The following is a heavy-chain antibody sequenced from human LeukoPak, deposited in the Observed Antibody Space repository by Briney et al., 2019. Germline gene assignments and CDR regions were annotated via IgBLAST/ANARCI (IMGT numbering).Heavy chain of an antibody. Sequence: SETLSLTCGVHGGPFRRHYWIWFRQPPGKGLEWIGEINHSGSTNYNPSLKSRVTISVDTSKNQFSLKLSSVTAADTAVDDLYYLVSAVKGNLSYYYYYGMDVWGQGTTVTVSS. CDR2: INHSGST. CDR3: YYLVSAVKGNLSYYYYYGMDV. V-gene: IGHV4-34*01. J-gene: IGHJ6*02. CDR1: GGPFRRHY. D-gene: IGHD3-10*01.